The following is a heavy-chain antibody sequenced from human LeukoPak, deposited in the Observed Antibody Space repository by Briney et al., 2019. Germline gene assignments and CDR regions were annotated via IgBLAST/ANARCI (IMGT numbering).Heavy chain of an antibody. CDR1: GFTFSSYA. CDR3: ARDGLICSGGSCYSGLDNWFDP. J-gene: IGHJ5*02. V-gene: IGHV3-30-3*01. D-gene: IGHD2-15*01. CDR2: ISYDGSNK. Sequence: PGGSLRLSCAASGFTFSSYAMHWVRQAPGKGLEWVAVISYDGSNKYYADSVKGRFTISRDNSKNTLYLQMNSLRAEDTAVYYCARDGLICSGGSCYSGLDNWFDPWGREPWSPSPQ.